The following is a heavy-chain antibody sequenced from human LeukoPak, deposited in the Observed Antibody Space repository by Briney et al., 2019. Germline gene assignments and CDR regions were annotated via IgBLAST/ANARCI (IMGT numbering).Heavy chain of an antibody. CDR3: ARKTTVTTHYYYYYMDV. V-gene: IGHV3-23*01. Sequence: PGGSLRLSCAASGFTFSSYAMSWVRQAPGKGLEWVSFISGSGGSTYYADSVKGRFTISRDNAKNSLYLQMSSLRAEDTALYYCARKTTVTTHYYYYYMDVWGKGTTVTVSS. CDR2: ISGSGGST. D-gene: IGHD4-17*01. CDR1: GFTFSSYA. J-gene: IGHJ6*03.